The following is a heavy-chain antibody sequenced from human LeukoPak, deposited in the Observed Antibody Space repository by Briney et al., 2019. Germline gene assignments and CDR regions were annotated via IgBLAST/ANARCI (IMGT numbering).Heavy chain of an antibody. D-gene: IGHD2-2*01. CDR3: ARFSSGCSTASCYLTY. Sequence: ASVKVSCKASGYTFTSYGISWVRQAPGQGLEWMGWISAYNGNTNYAQKLQGRVTMTTDTSTSTAYMELRSLRSDDTAVYYCARFSSGCSTASCYLTYWGQGTLVTVSS. V-gene: IGHV1-18*01. J-gene: IGHJ4*02. CDR1: GYTFTSYG. CDR2: ISAYNGNT.